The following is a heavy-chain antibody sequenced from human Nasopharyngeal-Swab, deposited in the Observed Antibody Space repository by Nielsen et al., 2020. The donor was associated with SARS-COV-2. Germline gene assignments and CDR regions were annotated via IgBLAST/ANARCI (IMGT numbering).Heavy chain of an antibody. V-gene: IGHV4-31*03. Sequence: SETLSLTCTVSGGSISSGGYYWSWIRQHPGKGLEWIGYIYYSGSTYYNPSLKSRVTISVDTSKNQFSLKLSSVTAADTAVYYCARGSGDTIFGVVIIREFDYWGQGTLVTVSS. CDR3: ARGSGDTIFGVVIIREFDY. CDR1: GGSISSGGYY. J-gene: IGHJ4*02. D-gene: IGHD3-3*01. CDR2: IYYSGST.